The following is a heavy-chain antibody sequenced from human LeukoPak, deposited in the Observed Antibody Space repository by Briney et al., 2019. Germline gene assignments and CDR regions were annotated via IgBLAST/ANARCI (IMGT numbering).Heavy chain of an antibody. D-gene: IGHD3-9*01. CDR1: GGSISNYY. V-gene: IGHV4-34*01. Sequence: SETLSLTCTVSGGSISNYYWNWIRQPPGKGLEWIGEINHSGSTNYNPSLKSRVTISVDTSKNQFSLKLSSVTAADTAVYYCARGALLRYFDWLLADAFDIWGQGTMVTVSS. CDR3: ARGALLRYFDWLLADAFDI. J-gene: IGHJ3*02. CDR2: INHSGST.